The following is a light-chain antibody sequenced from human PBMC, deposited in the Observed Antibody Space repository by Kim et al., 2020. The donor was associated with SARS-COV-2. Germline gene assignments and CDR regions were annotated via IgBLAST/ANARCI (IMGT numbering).Light chain of an antibody. Sequence: ELTQPPSASGTPGQRVTISCSGSSSNIGSNTVNWYQQLPGTAPKLLIYSNNQRPSGVPDRFSGSKSGTSASLAISGLQSEDEADYYCAAWDDSFVVVFGGGTQLTVL. J-gene: IGLJ2*01. V-gene: IGLV1-44*01. CDR2: SNN. CDR3: AAWDDSFVVV. CDR1: SSNIGSNT.